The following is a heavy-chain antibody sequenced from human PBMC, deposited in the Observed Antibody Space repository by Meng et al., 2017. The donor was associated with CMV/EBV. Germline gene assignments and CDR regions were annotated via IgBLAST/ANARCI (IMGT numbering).Heavy chain of an antibody. V-gene: IGHV3-13*01. CDR1: GFTFSSYA. Sequence: GESLKISCAASGFTFSSYAMSWVRQAPGKGLEWVSAISTAGDTYYPGSVKGRFTISRENAKNSLYLQMNSLRAGDTAVYYCARGGPLRGFDIWGQGTMVTVSS. CDR3: ARGGPLRGFDI. D-gene: IGHD3-16*01. J-gene: IGHJ3*02. CDR2: ISTAGDT.